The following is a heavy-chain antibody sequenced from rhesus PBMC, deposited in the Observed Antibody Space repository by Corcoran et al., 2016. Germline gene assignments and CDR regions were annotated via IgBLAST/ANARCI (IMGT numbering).Heavy chain of an antibody. J-gene: IGHJ6*01. CDR2: INTYTWNP. Sequence: QVQLVQPGAEVTQPGAAVKVSCQASGNTFPSYGMNWARQAHGQRLEWMGWINTYTWNPTYAQGFKERCTFSMDTSISTAYLQISSLKAEDTAVYYCAITVTNYGLDSWGQGVVVTVSS. CDR3: AITVTNYGLDS. CDR1: GNTFPSYG. D-gene: IGHD4-23*01. V-gene: IGHV7-114*01.